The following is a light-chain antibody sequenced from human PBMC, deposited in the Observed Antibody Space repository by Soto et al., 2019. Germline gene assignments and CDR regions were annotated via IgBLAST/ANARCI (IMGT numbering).Light chain of an antibody. J-gene: IGKJ1*01. CDR1: QGINKY. CDR3: QKYDSVPWT. CDR2: SAS. V-gene: IGKV1-27*01. Sequence: DIQMTQSPSSLSASVGDRVTITCRASQGINKYLAWYQQKPGKVPKLLMYSASTLQSGAPSRFSGSGSGTDFTLTISSLQPDDVATYYCQKYDSVPWTFGQGTKVETK.